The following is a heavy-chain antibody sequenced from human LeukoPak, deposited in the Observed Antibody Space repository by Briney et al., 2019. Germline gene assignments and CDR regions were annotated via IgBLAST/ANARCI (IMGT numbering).Heavy chain of an antibody. J-gene: IGHJ6*03. CDR1: GGSISSYY. Sequence: SETLSLACTVSGGSISSYYWCWIRQSPGRGLEYIGYIYYSGNTNFNPSLNGRVSISRDTTKNLFSLRLRSVTAADTAVYFCARGRVSSSTWYSTYYYYFYMDVWGKGTTVTVSS. V-gene: IGHV4-59*01. D-gene: IGHD1-1*01. CDR3: ARGRVSSSTWYSTYYYYFYMDV. CDR2: IYYSGNT.